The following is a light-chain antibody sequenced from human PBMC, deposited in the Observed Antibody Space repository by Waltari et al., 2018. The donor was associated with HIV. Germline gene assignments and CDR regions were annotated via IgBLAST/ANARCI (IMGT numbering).Light chain of an antibody. J-gene: IGKJ2*01. CDR3: QQRSNWPPYT. Sequence: EILFTQSRPTLSLSPGEGASVPCRASQSVSSYLAWYQQKPGQAPRLLIYDASNRATGIPARFSGSGSGTDFTLTITSLEPEDFAVYYCQQRSNWPPYTFGQGTKLEIK. V-gene: IGKV3-11*01. CDR1: QSVSSY. CDR2: DAS.